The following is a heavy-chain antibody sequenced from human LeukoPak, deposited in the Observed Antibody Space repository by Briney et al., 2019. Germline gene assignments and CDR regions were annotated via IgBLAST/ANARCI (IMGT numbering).Heavy chain of an antibody. V-gene: IGHV3-23*01. CDR2: ISASGGPT. Sequence: PGGSLRLSCAASGFTFSSSAMSWVRQAPGKGLEWVSAISASGGPTYYADSVKGRFAISRDNSKNTLYLQMNSLRAEDTAVYYCAKDFSSSGWYDYWGQGTLVTVSS. CDR3: AKDFSSSGWYDY. D-gene: IGHD6-19*01. J-gene: IGHJ4*02. CDR1: GFTFSSSA.